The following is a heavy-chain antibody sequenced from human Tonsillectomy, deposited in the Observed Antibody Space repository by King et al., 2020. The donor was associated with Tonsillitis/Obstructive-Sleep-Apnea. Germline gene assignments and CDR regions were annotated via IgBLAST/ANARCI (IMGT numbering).Heavy chain of an antibody. Sequence: VKLVESGGGLVKPGGSLRLSCAASGFTFSDNYMSWIRQAPGKGLEWVSYISSSSSNTNYADSVKGRFTISRDNAKNSLHLQMNTLRAEDTAVYYCARGGPIAVAGTGYFHHWGQGTLVTVSS. D-gene: IGHD6-19*01. CDR3: ARGGPIAVAGTGYFHH. J-gene: IGHJ1*01. CDR1: GFTFSDNY. CDR2: ISSSSSNT. V-gene: IGHV3-11*05.